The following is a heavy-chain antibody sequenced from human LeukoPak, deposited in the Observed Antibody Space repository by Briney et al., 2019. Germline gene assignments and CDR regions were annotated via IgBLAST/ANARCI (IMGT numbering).Heavy chain of an antibody. V-gene: IGHV3-48*02. D-gene: IGHD2-2*01. CDR3: ARVDPQLYYYYGMDV. J-gene: IGHJ6*02. CDR1: GFTFSSYS. Sequence: GGSLRLSCAASGFTFSSYSMNWVRQAPGKGLEWVSYISSSSSTIYYADSVKGRFPISRDNAKNSLYLQMNSLRDEDTAVYYCARVDPQLYYYYGMDVWGQGTTVTVSS. CDR2: ISSSSSTI.